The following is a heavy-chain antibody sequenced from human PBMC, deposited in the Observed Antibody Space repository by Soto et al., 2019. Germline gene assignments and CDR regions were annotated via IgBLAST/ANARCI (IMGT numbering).Heavy chain of an antibody. CDR2: IYWGDDM. CDR3: SHVYGGYSDY. CDR1: GFSLTTSGVG. D-gene: IGHD3-22*01. J-gene: IGHJ4*02. V-gene: IGHV2-5*02. Sequence: QITLKESGPTLVKPTQALTLTCTFSGFSLTTSGVGVGWIRQPPGKALEWLALIYWGDDMRYSPSLRRRLTITKDTSKNQVVLTMTNMDPVDTATYYCSHVYGGYSDYWCQGTLVTVSS.